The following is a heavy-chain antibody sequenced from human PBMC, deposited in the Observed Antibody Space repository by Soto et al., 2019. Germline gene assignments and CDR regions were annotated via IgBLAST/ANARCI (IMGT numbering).Heavy chain of an antibody. Sequence: PSETLSLTCTVSGGSLRGYSWSWIRQSPGKGLEWIGYVYSGGGTNYSPSFMGRVTISVDTTDNQFSLKLNSVTAADTAVYYCAREKTPMSTHYFYYGMDVWGQGTTVTVSS. CDR1: GGSLRGYS. CDR2: VYSGGGT. J-gene: IGHJ6*02. CDR3: AREKTPMSTHYFYYGMDV. V-gene: IGHV4-59*01. D-gene: IGHD2-15*01.